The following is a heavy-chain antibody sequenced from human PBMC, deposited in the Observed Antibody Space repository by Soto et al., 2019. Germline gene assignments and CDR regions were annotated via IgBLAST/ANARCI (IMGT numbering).Heavy chain of an antibody. CDR2: INHSGST. V-gene: IGHV4-34*01. CDR3: ARGRPYSSSWYHRFDY. CDR1: GGSFSGYY. D-gene: IGHD6-13*01. Sequence: SETLSLTCAVYGGSFSGYYWSWIRQPPGKGLEWIGEINHSGSTNYNPSLKSRVTISVDTSKDQFSLKLSSVTAADTAVYYCARGRPYSSSWYHRFDYWGQGTQVTVSS. J-gene: IGHJ4*02.